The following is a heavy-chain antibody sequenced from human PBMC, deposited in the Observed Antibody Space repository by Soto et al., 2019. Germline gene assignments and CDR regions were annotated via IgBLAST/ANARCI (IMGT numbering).Heavy chain of an antibody. D-gene: IGHD2-8*01. CDR3: ARHNEDYYYYMDV. J-gene: IGHJ6*03. Sequence: PGESLKISCKGSGYSFTSYWIGWVRQMPGKGLEWMGIIYPGDSDTRYSPSFQGQVTISADKSISTAYLQWSSLKASDTAMYYCARHNEDYYYYMDVWGKGTTVTVSS. CDR2: IYPGDSDT. V-gene: IGHV5-51*01. CDR1: GYSFTSYW.